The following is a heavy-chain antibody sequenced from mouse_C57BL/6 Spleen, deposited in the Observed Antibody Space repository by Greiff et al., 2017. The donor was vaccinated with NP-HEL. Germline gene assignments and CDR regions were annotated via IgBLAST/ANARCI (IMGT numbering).Heavy chain of an antibody. Sequence: VQLQQPGAELVRPGSSVKLSCKASGYTFTSYWMHWVKQRPIQGLEWIGNIDPSDSETHYNQKFKDKATLTVDKSSSTAYMQLSSLTSEDSAVYYCVRGGQLRLLDYWGQGTTLTVSS. D-gene: IGHD3-2*02. J-gene: IGHJ2*01. CDR1: GYTFTSYW. CDR3: VRGGQLRLLDY. V-gene: IGHV1-52*01. CDR2: IDPSDSET.